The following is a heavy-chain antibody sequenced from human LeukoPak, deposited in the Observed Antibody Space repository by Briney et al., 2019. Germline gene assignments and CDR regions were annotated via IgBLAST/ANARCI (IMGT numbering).Heavy chain of an antibody. CDR1: GGSISSYY. V-gene: IGHV4-59*01. J-gene: IGHJ4*02. Sequence: SETLSLTCTVSGGSISSYYWSWIRQPPGKGLGWIGYIYYSGSTNYNPSLKSRVTISVNTSKNQFSLKLSSVTAADTAVYYCARGIQDDYGYNWNLFDYWGQGTLVTVSS. CDR2: IYYSGST. D-gene: IGHD1-7*01. CDR3: ARGIQDDYGYNWNLFDY.